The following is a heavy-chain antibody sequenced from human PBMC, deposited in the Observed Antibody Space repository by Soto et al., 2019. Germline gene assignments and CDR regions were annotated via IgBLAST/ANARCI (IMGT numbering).Heavy chain of an antibody. CDR2: IYSGGST. Sequence: EVQLVESGGGLIQPGGSLRLSCAASGFTVSSNYMSWVRQAPGKGLEWVSVIYSGGSTYYADSVKGRFTISRDNSKNTLYLQMNSLRAEDTAVYYCARARIVGATRDYYYGMDVWGQGTTVTVSS. J-gene: IGHJ6*02. CDR3: ARARIVGATRDYYYGMDV. CDR1: GFTVSSNY. D-gene: IGHD1-26*01. V-gene: IGHV3-53*01.